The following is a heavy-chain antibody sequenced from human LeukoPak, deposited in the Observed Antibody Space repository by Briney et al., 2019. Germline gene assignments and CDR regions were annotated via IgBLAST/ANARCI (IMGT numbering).Heavy chain of an antibody. J-gene: IGHJ4*02. CDR2: IIPIFGTA. CDR1: GGTFSSYA. Sequence: SVKVSCKASGGTFSSYAISWVRQAPGQGLEWMGGIIPIFGTANYAQKFQGRVTIAADESTSTAYMELSSLRSEDTAVYYCASHYYDSSGYYYGFDYWGQGTLVTVSS. D-gene: IGHD3-22*01. V-gene: IGHV1-69*01. CDR3: ASHYYDSSGYYYGFDY.